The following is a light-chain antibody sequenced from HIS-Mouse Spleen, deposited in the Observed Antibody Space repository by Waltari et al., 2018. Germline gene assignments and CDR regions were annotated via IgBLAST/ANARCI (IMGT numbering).Light chain of an antibody. Sequence: NFMLTQPHSVSESPGKTVTISCTRSSARIASHYVQWYQQRPGSAPTTVIYEDNQRPSGVPDRFSGSIDSSSNSASLTISGLKTEDEADYYCQSYDSSNHVVFGGGTKLTVL. CDR3: QSYDSSNHVV. CDR1: SARIASHY. J-gene: IGLJ2*01. CDR2: EDN. V-gene: IGLV6-57*04.